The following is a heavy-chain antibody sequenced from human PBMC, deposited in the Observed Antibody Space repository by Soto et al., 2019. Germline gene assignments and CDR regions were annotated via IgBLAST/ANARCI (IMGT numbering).Heavy chain of an antibody. CDR1: GFTVSRYD. V-gene: IGHV3-53*01. CDR3: VRVLYDSGVVDF. Sequence: ESGGGLFQAGGSTRLSCLASGFTVSRYDMAWVRQAPGKGLEWASIIQTGGATYYTDSAQGRFTISRDNSRNTVYLQMSSLRVEDTSVYSCVRVLYDSGVVDFWGQGSPITVS. D-gene: IGHD5-12*01. CDR2: IQTGGAT. J-gene: IGHJ4*02.